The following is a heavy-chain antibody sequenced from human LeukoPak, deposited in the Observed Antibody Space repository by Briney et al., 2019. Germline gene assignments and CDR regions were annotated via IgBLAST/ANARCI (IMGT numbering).Heavy chain of an antibody. CDR1: GYSISSGYY. Sequence: SETLSLICTVSGYSISSGYYWSWIRQPPGKGLEWIGEITYDGSTNYNPSLRSRVTISVDTSKIQFSLNLSSVTAADTAIYYCARGLASGYPPIPFDHWGQGTQVTVSS. V-gene: IGHV4-38-2*02. D-gene: IGHD3-3*01. J-gene: IGHJ4*02. CDR2: ITYDGST. CDR3: ARGLASGYPPIPFDH.